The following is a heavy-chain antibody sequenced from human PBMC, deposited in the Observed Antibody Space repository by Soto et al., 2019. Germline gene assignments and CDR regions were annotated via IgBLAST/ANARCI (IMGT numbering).Heavy chain of an antibody. CDR3: ARHEGDQALPHSAAGFDL. V-gene: IGHV4-59*08. CDR2: IYYRGSS. CDR1: GGSISPYY. Sequence: QVQLQESGPGLVKPSEALSLTCTVSGGSISPYYWSWIRQSPGKGLEWVGFIYYRGSSRYTPSLKSRATLSVYTSKTQFPLKLTSVTAADTAVYYCARHEGDQALPHSAAGFDLWGRGTLVTVSS. D-gene: IGHD3-16*01. J-gene: IGHJ2*01.